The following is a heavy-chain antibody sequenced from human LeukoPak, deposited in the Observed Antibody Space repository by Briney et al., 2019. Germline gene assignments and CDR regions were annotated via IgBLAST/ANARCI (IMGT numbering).Heavy chain of an antibody. J-gene: IGHJ4*02. Sequence: GGSLRLSCAASRFTFNNYGMHWVRQAPGKGLEWVAFIRYDGSNKYYADSVKGRFSISRDNSKNTLYLQMNSLRPEDTAVYYCAKLGEGGYSYDYLPYYFDYWGQGTLVTVSS. CDR1: RFTFNNYG. CDR3: AKLGEGGYSYDYLPYYFDY. V-gene: IGHV3-30*02. D-gene: IGHD5-18*01. CDR2: IRYDGSNK.